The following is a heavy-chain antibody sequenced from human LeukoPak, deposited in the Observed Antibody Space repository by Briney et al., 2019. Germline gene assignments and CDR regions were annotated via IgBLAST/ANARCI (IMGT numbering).Heavy chain of an antibody. D-gene: IGHD3-3*01. J-gene: IGHJ4*02. CDR1: GYTFISYY. CDR2: INPSGGST. Sequence: ASVKVSCKASGYTFISYYMHWVRQAPGQGLEWMGIINPSGGSTSYAQKFQGRVTMTRDTSTSTVYMELSSLRSEDTAVYYCARPYYDFWSGTRNTETYYFDYWGQGTLVTVSS. CDR3: ARPYYDFWSGTRNTETYYFDY. V-gene: IGHV1-46*01.